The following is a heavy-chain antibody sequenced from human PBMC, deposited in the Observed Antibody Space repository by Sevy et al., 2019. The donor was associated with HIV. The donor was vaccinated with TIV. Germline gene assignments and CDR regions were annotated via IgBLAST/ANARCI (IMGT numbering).Heavy chain of an antibody. CDR2: IGTAAGVT. D-gene: IGHD2-21*01. Sequence: GGSLRLSCAASGFTFNTYGLIWVRQTPGKGLEWLSFIGTAAGVTYYADSVKGRFTISRDNAKNSLYLQMNSLRDEDTAVYYCARCPRHYSIDYWGQGTLVTVSS. V-gene: IGHV3-48*02. CDR1: GFTFNTYG. J-gene: IGHJ4*02. CDR3: ARCPRHYSIDY.